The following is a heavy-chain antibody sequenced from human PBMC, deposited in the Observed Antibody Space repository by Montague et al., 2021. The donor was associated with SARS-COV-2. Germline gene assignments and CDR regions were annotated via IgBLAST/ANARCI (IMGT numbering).Heavy chain of an antibody. D-gene: IGHD3-10*01. V-gene: IGHV4-59*13. Sequence: SETLSLTCTVSGGSISSYYWTWIRQPPGKGLEWIGYIYYTGSTNYNPYLESRVTISLDTSKNQFSLKLSSVTAADTAVYYCAVGHYYGREDYYYGVDVWGQGTTVTVSS. CDR3: AVGHYYGREDYYYGVDV. J-gene: IGHJ6*02. CDR2: IYYTGST. CDR1: GGSISSYY.